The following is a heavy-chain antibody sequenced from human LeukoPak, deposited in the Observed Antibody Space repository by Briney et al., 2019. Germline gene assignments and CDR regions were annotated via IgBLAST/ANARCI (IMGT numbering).Heavy chain of an antibody. J-gene: IGHJ4*02. D-gene: IGHD4-17*01. CDR3: ARGTYDYGDYGGFDY. CDR2: TRNKANSYTT. Sequence: GGSLRLSCAASGFTFTNAWMSWVRQAPGKGLEWVGRTRNKANSYTTEYAASVKGRFTISRDDSKNSLYLQMNSLKTEDTAVYYCARGTYDYGDYGGFDYWGQGTLVTVSS. V-gene: IGHV3-72*01. CDR1: GFTFTNAW.